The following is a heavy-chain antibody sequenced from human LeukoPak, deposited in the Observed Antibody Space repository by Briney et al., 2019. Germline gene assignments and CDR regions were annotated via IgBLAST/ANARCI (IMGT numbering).Heavy chain of an antibody. Sequence: GPSVKVSCKASGGTFSSYAISWVRQAPGQGLEWMGRIIPILGIANYAQKFQGRVTITADKSTSTAYMELSSLRAEDTAVYYCARDLTYYYDMGDSVDYWGQGTLVTVSS. CDR2: IIPILGIA. CDR3: ARDLTYYYDMGDSVDY. CDR1: GGTFSSYA. D-gene: IGHD3-22*01. J-gene: IGHJ4*02. V-gene: IGHV1-69*04.